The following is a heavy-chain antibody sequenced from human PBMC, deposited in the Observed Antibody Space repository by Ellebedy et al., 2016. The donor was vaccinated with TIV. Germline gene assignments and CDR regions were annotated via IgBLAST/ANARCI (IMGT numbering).Heavy chain of an antibody. J-gene: IGHJ6*02. D-gene: IGHD1-26*01. CDR1: GFTFSSYG. CDR2: IWYDGSNK. V-gene: IGHV3-33*01. CDR3: ARDFDYSWSYYVIFYYYYYGMDV. Sequence: PGGSLRLSCAASGFTFSSYGMHWVRQAPGKGLEWVAVIWYDGSNKYYADSVKGRFTISRDNSKNTLYLQMNSLRPEDTVVYYCARDFDYSWSYYVIFYYYYYGMDVWGQGTTVTVS.